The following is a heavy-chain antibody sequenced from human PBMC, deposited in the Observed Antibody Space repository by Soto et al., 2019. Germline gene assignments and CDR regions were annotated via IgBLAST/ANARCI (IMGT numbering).Heavy chain of an antibody. CDR1: GFTFSSYG. Sequence: PGGSLRLSCAASGFTFSSYGMHWVRQAPGKGLEWVALVSYDGSNKYYADSVKGRFTISRDNSKNTLYLQMNSLRAEDTAVYYCAKDSRGVYAFRPSGYFDSWGQGTLVTVSS. V-gene: IGHV3-30*18. CDR3: AKDSRGVYAFRPSGYFDS. CDR2: VSYDGSNK. J-gene: IGHJ4*02. D-gene: IGHD2-8*01.